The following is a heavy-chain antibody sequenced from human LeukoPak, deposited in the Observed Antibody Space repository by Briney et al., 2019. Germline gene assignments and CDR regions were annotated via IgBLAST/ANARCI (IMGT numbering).Heavy chain of an antibody. CDR1: GGSISSYY. CDR3: ARRSPYSTGWSSYFDY. J-gene: IGHJ4*02. Sequence: PSETLSLTCTVSGGSISSYYWSWIRQPAGKGLEWIGEIYRSGTTNYKPSLKSRVTISLDKSRNHFSLKLTSVTAADSAVYYCARRSPYSTGWSSYFDYWGQGALVTVSS. CDR2: IYRSGTT. V-gene: IGHV4-4*07. D-gene: IGHD6-19*01.